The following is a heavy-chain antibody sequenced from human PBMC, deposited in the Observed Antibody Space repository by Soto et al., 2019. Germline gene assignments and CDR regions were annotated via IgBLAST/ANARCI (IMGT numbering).Heavy chain of an antibody. CDR2: ISYDGSNK. CDR1: GFTFSSYG. D-gene: IGHD2-15*01. Sequence: QVQLVESGGGVVQPGRSLRLSCAASGFTFSSYGMHWVRQAPGKGLEWVAVISYDGSNKYYADPVKGRFTISRDNSTNTLLLQMNSLRAEDTAVYYCAKTRGYCSGGSCRSPWFDPWGQGTLVTVSS. J-gene: IGHJ5*02. V-gene: IGHV3-30*18. CDR3: AKTRGYCSGGSCRSPWFDP.